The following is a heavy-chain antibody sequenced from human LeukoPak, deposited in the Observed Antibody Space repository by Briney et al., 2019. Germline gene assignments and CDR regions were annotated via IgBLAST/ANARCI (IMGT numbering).Heavy chain of an antibody. CDR3: ARRNYYDSSGYYIAC. D-gene: IGHD3-22*01. V-gene: IGHV5-51*01. J-gene: IGHJ4*02. CDR1: GYSFTSYL. CDR2: IYPGDSDT. Sequence: GESLKISCKVSGYSFTSYLIGWVRQMPGNGLEWMGIIYPGDSDTRYGPSFQGQVTISADKSISTAYLQWSSLKASDTAMYYCARRNYYDSSGYYIACLVQGTMVTVSS.